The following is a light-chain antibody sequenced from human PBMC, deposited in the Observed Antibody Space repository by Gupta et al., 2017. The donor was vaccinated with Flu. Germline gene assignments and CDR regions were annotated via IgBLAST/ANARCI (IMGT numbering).Light chain of an antibody. CDR2: WAS. J-gene: IGKJ1*01. V-gene: IGKV4-1*01. CDR1: QNVLYGSNNKNY. CDR3: QQYYSTPWT. Sequence: ATINCKPSQNVLYGSNNKNYLAWYQHKPGQPPKLLIYWASTRESGVPDRFSGSVSGTDFTLTINSLQAEDVAVYYCQQYYSTPWTFGQGTKVEIK.